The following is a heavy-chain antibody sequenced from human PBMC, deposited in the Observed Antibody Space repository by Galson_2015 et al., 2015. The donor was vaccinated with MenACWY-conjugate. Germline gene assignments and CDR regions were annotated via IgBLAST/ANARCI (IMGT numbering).Heavy chain of an antibody. D-gene: IGHD2-15*01. J-gene: IGHJ3*02. CDR2: IPSRGGT. V-gene: IGHV4-39*01. Sequence: GNIPSRGGTSYPPSLKSRLTTSVDTSKNQFSLKLSSGTAADTAVYYCARRRPRDIGGGFDIWGQGTIVTVAS. CDR3: ARRRPRDIGGGFDI.